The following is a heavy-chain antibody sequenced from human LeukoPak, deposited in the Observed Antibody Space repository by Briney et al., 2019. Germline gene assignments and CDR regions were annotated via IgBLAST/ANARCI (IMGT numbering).Heavy chain of an antibody. J-gene: IGHJ4*02. D-gene: IGHD1-26*01. CDR3: ARGDRGSYYFDY. CDR2: ISSSSTYI. Sequence: GGSLTLSCAASAFTFSSYSMNWDRQAPGKGLEWVSSISSSSTYIYYADSVKGRFTISRDNAKNSLYLQMNSRRADDTAVYYCARGDRGSYYFDYWGQGPLVTVSS. V-gene: IGHV3-21*01. CDR1: AFTFSSYS.